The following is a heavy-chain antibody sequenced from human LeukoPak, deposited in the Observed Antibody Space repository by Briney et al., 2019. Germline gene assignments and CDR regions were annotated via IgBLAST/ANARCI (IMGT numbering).Heavy chain of an antibody. D-gene: IGHD5-24*01. Sequence: GGSLRLSCAASGFTFSSYSMNWVRQAPGKGLEWVSSISSSSSYIYYADSVKGRFTISRDNAKNSLYLQMNSLRAEDTAVYYCARARWLQFFGFDYWGQGTLVTVSS. V-gene: IGHV3-21*01. CDR2: ISSSSSYI. CDR3: ARARWLQFFGFDY. CDR1: GFTFSSYS. J-gene: IGHJ4*02.